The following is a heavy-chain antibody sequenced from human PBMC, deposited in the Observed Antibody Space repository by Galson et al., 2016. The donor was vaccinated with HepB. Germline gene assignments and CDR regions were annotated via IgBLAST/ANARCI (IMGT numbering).Heavy chain of an antibody. CDR2: ISSSTNYI. D-gene: IGHD1-1*01. Sequence: SLRLSCAASGFTFTAYSMTWVRQAPGKGLGWVSFISSSTNYIYYADSLKGRFTISRDNAKNSVYLQMNSLRAEDTAVYYCARERYKRQIDFWGQGTLVTVSS. CDR3: ARERYKRQIDF. CDR1: GFTFTAYS. J-gene: IGHJ4*02. V-gene: IGHV3-21*01.